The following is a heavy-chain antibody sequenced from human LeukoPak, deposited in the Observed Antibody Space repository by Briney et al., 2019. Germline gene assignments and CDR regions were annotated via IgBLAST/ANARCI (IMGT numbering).Heavy chain of an antibody. CDR1: GGTFSSYA. V-gene: IGHV1-69*05. J-gene: IGHJ4*02. CDR2: IIPIFTTA. CDR3: ARDRISGFYYGYPYYFDS. Sequence: EASVKVSFKASGGTFSSYAINWVRQAPGQGLEWMGRIIPIFTTANYAQKFQGRVTITTDESTTTAYMELSSLRSEDTAVYYCARDRISGFYYGYPYYFDSWGQGTLVTVSS. D-gene: IGHD3-10*01.